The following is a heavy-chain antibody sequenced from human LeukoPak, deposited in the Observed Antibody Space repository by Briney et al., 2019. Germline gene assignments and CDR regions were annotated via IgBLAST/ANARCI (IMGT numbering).Heavy chain of an antibody. D-gene: IGHD3-22*01. CDR3: ARGLRDEERHYGYYYMDV. CDR2: IHSSGST. V-gene: IGHV4-28*01. Sequence: SDTLSLTCAVSGDSISTSYWWGWIRQPPGKGLEWIGYIHSSGSTYYNPSLKSRVTMSVDTSKNQFSLKLTSVTAADTAVYYCARGLRDEERHYGYYYMDVWGKGTTVTVSS. J-gene: IGHJ6*03. CDR1: GDSISTSYW.